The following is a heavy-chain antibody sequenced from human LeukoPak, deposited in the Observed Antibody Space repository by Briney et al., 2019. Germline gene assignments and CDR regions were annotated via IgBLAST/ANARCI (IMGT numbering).Heavy chain of an antibody. D-gene: IGHD1-26*01. Sequence: SSETLSLTCTFSGGSISTYYWSWIRQPPGKGLEWIGYIYYSGYTNYNPSLKSRVTISIDTSKNQFSLKLSSVTAADTAVYYCSRQERWERPMFFDYWGQGTLVTVSS. CDR1: GGSISTYY. CDR3: SRQERWERPMFFDY. V-gene: IGHV4-59*08. CDR2: IYYSGYT. J-gene: IGHJ4*02.